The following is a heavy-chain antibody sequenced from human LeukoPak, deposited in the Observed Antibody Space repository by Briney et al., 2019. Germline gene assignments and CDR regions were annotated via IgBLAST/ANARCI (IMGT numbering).Heavy chain of an antibody. CDR3: ARTYSSSWYLNWFDP. D-gene: IGHD6-13*01. CDR1: GFTFSNYW. V-gene: IGHV3-7*01. J-gene: IGHJ5*02. Sequence: GGSLRLSCTASGFTFSNYWMSWVRQTPGKGLEWVANIRQDGNEIYYVDSVKGRFTISRDNAKNSLYLQMNSLRAEDTAVYYCARTYSSSWYLNWFDPWGRGTLVTVSS. CDR2: IRQDGNEI.